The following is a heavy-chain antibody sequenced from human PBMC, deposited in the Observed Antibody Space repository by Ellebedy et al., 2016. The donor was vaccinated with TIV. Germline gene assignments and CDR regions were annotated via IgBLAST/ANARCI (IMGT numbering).Heavy chain of an antibody. D-gene: IGHD2-2*01. CDR1: GFTFADYA. CDR2: IRSKAYGGTA. CDR3: TRDRTSFFPFNFDY. V-gene: IGHV3-49*03. J-gene: IGHJ4*02. Sequence: GESLKISCTASGFTFADYAVSWFRQAPGKGLEWIGFIRSKAYGGTAEYAASVKDRFTVSRDDSKNIAYLQMNSLKTEDTAVYYCTRDRTSFFPFNFDYWGRGTLVTVSS.